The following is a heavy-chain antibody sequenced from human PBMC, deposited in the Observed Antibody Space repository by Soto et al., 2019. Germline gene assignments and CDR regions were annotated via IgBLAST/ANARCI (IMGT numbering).Heavy chain of an antibody. CDR1: GFTLCSSS. V-gene: IGHV3-23*01. CDR3: AKDVHYDIVTGIEYFHH. D-gene: IGHD3-9*01. CDR2: ISGSGRIT. J-gene: IGHJ1*01. Sequence: GGVLRPSRAASGFTLCSSSMRVGRPAPGEGVEWVSGISGSGRITKYADSVKGRFIISRDNFKNTLFLQMNSLRAEDTAVYYCAKDVHYDIVTGIEYFHHWAQGTLVTVSS.